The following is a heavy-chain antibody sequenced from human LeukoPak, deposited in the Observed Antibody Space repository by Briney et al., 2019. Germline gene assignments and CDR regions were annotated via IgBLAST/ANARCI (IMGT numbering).Heavy chain of an antibody. Sequence: ASVKVSCKASGYTFTSSHMHWVRQAPGQGLEWMGRINPSGGSTSYAQKFQGRVTMTRDTSTSTVFMELSSLTSDDTAVYYCARDWARYSGSYSYDEYYFDYWGQGTLVTVSS. V-gene: IGHV1-46*01. CDR3: ARDWARYSGSYSYDEYYFDY. CDR2: INPSGGST. J-gene: IGHJ4*02. CDR1: GYTFTSSH. D-gene: IGHD1-26*01.